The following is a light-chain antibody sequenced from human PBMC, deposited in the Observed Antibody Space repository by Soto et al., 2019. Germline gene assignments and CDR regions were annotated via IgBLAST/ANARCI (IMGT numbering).Light chain of an antibody. J-gene: IGKJ3*01. V-gene: IGKV1-39*01. CDR2: AAS. CDR3: QQSYCTPFT. Sequence: DIPMTQSPSSLSASVGDRVTITCRASQSISSYLNWYQQKPGKAPKLMIYAASSLQSGVPSRFSGSGSGTDFTLTISSLQPEDFATYYCQQSYCTPFTFGPGTKVDIK. CDR1: QSISSY.